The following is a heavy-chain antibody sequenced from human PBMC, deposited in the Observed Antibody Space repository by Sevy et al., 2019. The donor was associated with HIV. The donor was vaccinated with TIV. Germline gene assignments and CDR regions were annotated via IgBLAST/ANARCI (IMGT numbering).Heavy chain of an antibody. Sequence: SEILSLTCTISGGSISTVDYYCTWIRQPAGKGLEWIGRISASGTTTHNPSLESRVTMSVDTSQNQFSLKLTSVTAADTAMYYCVKEHFDWLLPSYYFDLWGRGTLVTVSS. CDR2: ISASGTT. D-gene: IGHD3-9*01. V-gene: IGHV4-61*02. J-gene: IGHJ2*01. CDR1: GGSISTVDYY. CDR3: VKEHFDWLLPSYYFDL.